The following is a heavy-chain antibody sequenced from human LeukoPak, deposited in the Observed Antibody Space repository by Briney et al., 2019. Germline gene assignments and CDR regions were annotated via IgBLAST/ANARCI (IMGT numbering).Heavy chain of an antibody. V-gene: IGHV3-7*01. CDR2: IKQDGSEK. D-gene: IGHD2-15*01. Sequence: GGSLRLSCAASGFTFSSYWMSWLRQAPGKGLEWVANIKQDGSEKYYVDSVKGRFTISRDNAKNSLYLQMNSLRAEDTAVYYCARDYRGYRAPYYFDYWGQGTLVTDSS. CDR3: ARDYRGYRAPYYFDY. J-gene: IGHJ4*02. CDR1: GFTFSSYW.